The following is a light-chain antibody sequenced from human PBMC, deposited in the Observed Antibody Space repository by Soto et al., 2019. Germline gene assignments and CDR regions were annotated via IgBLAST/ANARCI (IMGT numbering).Light chain of an antibody. Sequence: DIQMTQSPSTLSASVGDRVTITCRASQSISSWLAWYQQKPGKAPKLLIYDASSVESGVPSRFSGSGSGTEFTLTISSLQPDDFATYCCQQYNSYPFTFGPGTKVDIK. J-gene: IGKJ3*01. CDR3: QQYNSYPFT. CDR2: DAS. CDR1: QSISSW. V-gene: IGKV1-5*01.